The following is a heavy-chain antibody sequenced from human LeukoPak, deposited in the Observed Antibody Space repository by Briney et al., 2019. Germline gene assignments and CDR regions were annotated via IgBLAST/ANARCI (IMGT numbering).Heavy chain of an antibody. Sequence: ASVKVSCKTSGYTFTSYYMHWMRQAPGQGLEWVGMINPNGGGKSSAQKFQGRVTMTRDTSTSTVYMDLSSLRSKDTAVYYCARHEVDTAMVYDYWGQGTLVTVSS. J-gene: IGHJ4*02. CDR2: INPNGGGK. D-gene: IGHD5-18*01. CDR1: GYTFTSYY. CDR3: ARHEVDTAMVYDY. V-gene: IGHV1-46*01.